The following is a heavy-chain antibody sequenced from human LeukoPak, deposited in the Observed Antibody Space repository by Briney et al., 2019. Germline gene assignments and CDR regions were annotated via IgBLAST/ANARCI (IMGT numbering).Heavy chain of an antibody. V-gene: IGHV4-59*08. Sequence: SETLSLTCTVSGGSISSYYWSWIRQPPGKGLEWIGYIYYSGSTNYNPSLKSRVTISVDTSKNQFSLELSSVTAADTAVYYCARQSRSQRRRYCSSTSCYGSWYFDLWGRGTLVTVSS. CDR3: ARQSRSQRRRYCSSTSCYGSWYFDL. CDR1: GGSISSYY. CDR2: IYYSGST. D-gene: IGHD2-2*01. J-gene: IGHJ2*01.